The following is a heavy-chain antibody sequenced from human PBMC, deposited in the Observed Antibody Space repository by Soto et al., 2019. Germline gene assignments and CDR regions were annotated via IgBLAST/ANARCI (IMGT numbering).Heavy chain of an antibody. CDR1: GGSVSSSNW. CDR2: IYHSVST. V-gene: IGHV4-4*02. CDR3: ARDQDTYYDFWSGYSDYYYGMDV. J-gene: IGHJ6*02. Sequence: ESLSLTGAVSGGSVSSSNWWSCVRQPPGKGLEWIGEIYHSVSTNYNPSLKSRVTISVDKSKNQFSLKLSSVTAADTAVYYCARDQDTYYDFWSGYSDYYYGMDVWGQGTTVTVSS. D-gene: IGHD3-3*01.